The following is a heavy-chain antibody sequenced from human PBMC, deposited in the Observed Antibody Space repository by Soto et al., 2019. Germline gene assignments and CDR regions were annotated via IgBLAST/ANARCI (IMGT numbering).Heavy chain of an antibody. CDR2: IIPILGIA. J-gene: IGHJ4*02. CDR1: GGTFSSYT. CDR3: ATEAMVRGVIITGIDY. D-gene: IGHD3-10*01. V-gene: IGHV1-69*02. Sequence: QVQLVQSGAEVKKPGSSVKVSCKASGGTFSSYTISWVRQAPGQGLEWMGRIIPILGIANYAQKFQGRVTITAYKSTSTAYMELSSLRSEDTAVYYCATEAMVRGVIITGIDYWGQGTLVTVYS.